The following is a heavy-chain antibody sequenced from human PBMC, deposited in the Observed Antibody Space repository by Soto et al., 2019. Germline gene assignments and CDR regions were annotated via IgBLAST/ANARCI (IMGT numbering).Heavy chain of an antibody. J-gene: IGHJ6*02. CDR3: ARKSDFWSGYYYYYYGMDV. D-gene: IGHD3-3*01. Sequence: EASVKVSCKASGGTFSSYAISWVRQAPGQGLEWMGGIIPIFGTANYAQKFQGRVTITADESTSTAYMELSSLRSEDTAVYYCARKSDFWSGYYYYYYGMDVWGQGTTVTVSS. V-gene: IGHV1-69*13. CDR2: IIPIFGTA. CDR1: GGTFSSYA.